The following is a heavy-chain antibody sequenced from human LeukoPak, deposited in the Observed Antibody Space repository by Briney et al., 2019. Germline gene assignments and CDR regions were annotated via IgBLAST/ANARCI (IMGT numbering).Heavy chain of an antibody. CDR2: ISAYNGNT. D-gene: IGHD6-13*01. CDR1: GYTFTSYG. CDR3: ARAPGYSSSWYTDFDWFDP. Sequence: ASVKVSCKASGYTFTSYGISWVRQAPGQGLEWMGWISAYNGNTNYAQKLRGRVNMTTDTSTRTAYMELRSLRSDDTAVYYCARAPGYSSSWYTDFDWFDPWGQGTLVTVSS. J-gene: IGHJ5*02. V-gene: IGHV1-18*01.